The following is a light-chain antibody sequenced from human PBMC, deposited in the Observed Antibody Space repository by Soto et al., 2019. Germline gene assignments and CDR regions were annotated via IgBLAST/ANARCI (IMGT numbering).Light chain of an antibody. CDR2: GAS. V-gene: IGKV1-9*01. Sequence: DIQLTQSPSFLSASVGDRVTITCRASQGINNYLAWYQQKPGKAPNLLIYGASTLQSGVPSRFSGSGSGTEFTLTISSLQPEDFVIYYCQQLNRTPLTFGGGTKLEIK. J-gene: IGKJ4*01. CDR3: QQLNRTPLT. CDR1: QGINNY.